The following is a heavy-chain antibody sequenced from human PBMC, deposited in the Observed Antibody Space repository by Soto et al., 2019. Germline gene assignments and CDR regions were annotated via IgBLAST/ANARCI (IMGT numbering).Heavy chain of an antibody. Sequence: GGSLRLSCAASGFTFSSYWMSWVRQAPGKGLEWVANSNQDESEIFYVDSVKGRFTISRDNTKNSLYLQMNSLRVEDTAVYFCARDKGYSIFDYWGQGNHVTVSS. CDR3: ARDKGYSIFDY. D-gene: IGHD2-15*01. CDR2: SNQDESEI. J-gene: IGHJ4*02. V-gene: IGHV3-7*01. CDR1: GFTFSSYW.